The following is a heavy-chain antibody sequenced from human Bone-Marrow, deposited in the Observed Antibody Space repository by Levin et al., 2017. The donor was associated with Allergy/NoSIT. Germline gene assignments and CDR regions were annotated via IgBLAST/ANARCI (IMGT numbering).Heavy chain of an antibody. Sequence: SFLSSSLSWIRQPPGKGLEWLGEINHSGSTNYKASLKSRVTISVSPSKNQFSLRLISVTAADTAVYYCAKGRSYGYNWYFDLWGRGTPVTFSS. CDR2: INHSGST. J-gene: IGHJ2*01. V-gene: IGHV4-34*01. D-gene: IGHD5-18*01. CDR3: AKGRSYGYNWYFDL. CDR1: SFLSSS.